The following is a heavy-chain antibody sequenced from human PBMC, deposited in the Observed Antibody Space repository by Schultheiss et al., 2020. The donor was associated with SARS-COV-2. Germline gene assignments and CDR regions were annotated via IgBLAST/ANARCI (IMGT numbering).Heavy chain of an antibody. CDR2: IYYSGST. CDR3: ARVFTARSGRLPGDYYFDY. Sequence: SETLSLTCTVSGGSISSGGYYWSWIRQHPGKGLEWIGYIYYSGSTYYNPSLKSRVTISVDTSKNQFSLKLSSVTAADTAVYYCARVFTARSGRLPGDYYFDYWGQGTLVTVSS. J-gene: IGHJ4*02. V-gene: IGHV4-31*03. D-gene: IGHD3-16*01. CDR1: GGSISSGGYY.